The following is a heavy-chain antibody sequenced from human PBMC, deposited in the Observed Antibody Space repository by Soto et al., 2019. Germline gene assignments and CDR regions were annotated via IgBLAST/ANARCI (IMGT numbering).Heavy chain of an antibody. CDR3: ARRGSYASGWDY. V-gene: IGHV5-51*01. CDR1: GYIFAGYW. D-gene: IGHD3-16*01. J-gene: IGHJ4*02. CDR2: IHGGDSNT. Sequence: GAEVKKPGESLKISCKGSGYIFAGYWIGWVRQMPGKGLEWMGIIHGGDSNTRYSPSFEGQVTISTDKSISTAYLQWSSLKASDTAMYYCARRGSYASGWDYWGQGTLVTVSS.